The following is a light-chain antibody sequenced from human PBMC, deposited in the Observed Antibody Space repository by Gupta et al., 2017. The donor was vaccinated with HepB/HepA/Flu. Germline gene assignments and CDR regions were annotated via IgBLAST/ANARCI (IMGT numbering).Light chain of an antibody. J-gene: IGLJ2*01. CDR3: AAWDSSLSARV. Sequence: AWLAPTPSVSKDLRQAAHLTFSGNSNNLGKQVAVWLQKHPGHPPKLITYKNNHRPSGIPDRFSAATSGNTASLTITGLQSEDEADYYCAAWDSSLSARVFGGGTKLTVL. V-gene: IGLV10-54*04. CDR2: KNN. CDR1: SNNLGKQV.